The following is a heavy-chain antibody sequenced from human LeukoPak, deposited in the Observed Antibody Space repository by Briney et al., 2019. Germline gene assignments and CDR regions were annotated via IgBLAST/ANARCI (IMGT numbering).Heavy chain of an antibody. CDR3: ARRAHVSWVDY. CDR1: GYTFTSYD. J-gene: IGHJ4*02. CDR2: MNPNSGNT. V-gene: IGHV1-8*01. Sequence: SLTLSCEASGYTFTSYDINWVRQASGHGLEWLGWMNPNSGNTGYAQKFQGRVTMTRNTSISTAYMELRSLRSEDTAVDYCARRAHVSWVDYWGQGTLVTVSS. D-gene: IGHD2-15*01.